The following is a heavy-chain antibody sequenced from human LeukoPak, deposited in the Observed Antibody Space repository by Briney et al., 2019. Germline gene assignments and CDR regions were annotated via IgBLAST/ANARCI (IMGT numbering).Heavy chain of an antibody. D-gene: IGHD3-10*01. J-gene: IGHJ5*02. CDR1: GGSISSSSYY. Sequence: SETLSLTCTVSGGSISSSSYYWGWIRQPPGKGLGWIGSIYYSGSTYYNPSLKSRVTISVDTSKNQFSLKLSSVTAADTAVYYCASRGLWFGDHPRPNWFDPWGQGTLVTVPS. CDR3: ASRGLWFGDHPRPNWFDP. V-gene: IGHV4-39*01. CDR2: IYYSGST.